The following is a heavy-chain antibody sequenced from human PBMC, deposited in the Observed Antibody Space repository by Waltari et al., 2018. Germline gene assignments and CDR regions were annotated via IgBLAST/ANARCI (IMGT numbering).Heavy chain of an antibody. D-gene: IGHD2-15*01. J-gene: IGHJ6*03. V-gene: IGHV4-30-4*08. CDR1: GGSISSGDYY. CDR3: ARGGRMAPYYYYYMDV. CDR2: IYYSGST. Sequence: QVQLQESGPGLVKPSQTLSLTCTVSGGSISSGDYYWSWIRQPPGKGLEWIGYIYYSGSTYYNPSLKSRVTISVDTSKNQFSLKLSSVTAADTAVYYCARGGRMAPYYYYYMDVWGKGTTVTISS.